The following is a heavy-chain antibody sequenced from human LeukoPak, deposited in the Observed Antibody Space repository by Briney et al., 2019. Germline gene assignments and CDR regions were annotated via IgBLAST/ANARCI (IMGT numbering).Heavy chain of an antibody. CDR2: ISAYNGNT. J-gene: IGHJ5*02. D-gene: IGHD6-19*01. CDR1: GYTFTSYG. Sequence: ASVKVSCKASGYTFTSYGISWVRQAPGQGLEWMGWISAYNGNTNYAQKPQGRVTMTTDTSTSTAYMELRSLRSDDTAVYYCARDYLPVAGRGANWFDPWGQGTLVTVSS. CDR3: ARDYLPVAGRGANWFDP. V-gene: IGHV1-18*01.